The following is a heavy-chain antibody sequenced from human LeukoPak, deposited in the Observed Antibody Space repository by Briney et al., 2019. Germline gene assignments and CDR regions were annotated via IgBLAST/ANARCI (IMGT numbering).Heavy chain of an antibody. J-gene: IGHJ4*02. Sequence: PEGSLRLSCAASGFTFSSYAMSWVRQAPGKGLEWVSAISGSGGSTYYADSVKGRFTTSRDNSKNTLYLQMNSLRAEDTAVYYCAKDRETMIVVEGIIHWGQGTLVTVSS. D-gene: IGHD3-22*01. CDR2: ISGSGGST. V-gene: IGHV3-23*01. CDR1: GFTFSSYA. CDR3: AKDRETMIVVEGIIH.